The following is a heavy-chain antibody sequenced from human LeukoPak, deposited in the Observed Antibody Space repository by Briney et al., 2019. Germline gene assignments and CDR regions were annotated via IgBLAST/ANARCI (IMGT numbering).Heavy chain of an antibody. V-gene: IGHV4-39*07. J-gene: IGHJ4*02. D-gene: IGHD4-23*01. CDR2: IYYSGST. CDR1: GGSISSTSYY. Sequence: PSETLSLTCTVSGGSISSTSYYWGWIRQPPGKGLEWIGSIYYSGSTNYNPSLKSRVTISVDASKNQFSLKLSSVTAADTAVYYCARTDCCRNYGGNPVDYWGQGTLVTVSS. CDR3: ARTDCCRNYGGNPVDY.